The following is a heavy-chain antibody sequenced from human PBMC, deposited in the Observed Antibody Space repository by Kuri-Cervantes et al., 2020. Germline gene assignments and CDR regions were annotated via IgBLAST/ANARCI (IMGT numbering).Heavy chain of an antibody. CDR3: TTDRVSGSWGY. J-gene: IGHJ4*02. Sequence: LSLTCAASGFTFSSYAMSWVRQAPGKGLEWVSAISGSGGSTYYADSVKGRFTISRDNSKNTLYLQMNSLRAEDTAVYYCTTDRVSGSWGYWGQGTLVTVSS. D-gene: IGHD1-26*01. V-gene: IGHV3-23*01. CDR2: ISGSGGST. CDR1: GFTFSSYA.